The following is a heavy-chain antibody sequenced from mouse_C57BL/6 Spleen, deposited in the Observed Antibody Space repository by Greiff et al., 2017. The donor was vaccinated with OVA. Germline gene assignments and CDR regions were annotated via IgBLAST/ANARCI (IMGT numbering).Heavy chain of an antibody. V-gene: IGHV5-17*01. CDR1: GFTFSDYG. CDR2: ISSGSSTI. CDR3: ARRPGFAY. J-gene: IGHJ3*01. Sequence: DVKLVESGGGLVKPGGSLKLSCAASGFTFSDYGMHWVRQAPEKGLAWVAYISSGSSTIYYADTVKGRFTISRDNAKNTLCLQMTSLRSEDTAMYYCARRPGFAYWGQGTLVTVSA.